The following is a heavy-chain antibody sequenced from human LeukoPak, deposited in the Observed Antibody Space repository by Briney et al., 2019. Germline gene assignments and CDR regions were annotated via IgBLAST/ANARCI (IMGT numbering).Heavy chain of an antibody. V-gene: IGHV1-69*13. CDR3: ARTGCSGTNCYYYFYGMDV. CDR2: IIPIFGTA. CDR1: GGTFSSYA. D-gene: IGHD2-2*01. J-gene: IGHJ6*02. Sequence: GASVKVSCKASGGTFSSYAISWVRQAPGQGLEWMGGIIPIFGTANYAQKFQGRVTITADESTSTAYMELSSLRSEDTAVYYCARTGCSGTNCYYYFYGMDVWGQGTTVTVSS.